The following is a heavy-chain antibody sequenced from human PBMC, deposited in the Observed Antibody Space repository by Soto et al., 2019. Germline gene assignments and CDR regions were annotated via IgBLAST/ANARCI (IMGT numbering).Heavy chain of an antibody. J-gene: IGHJ4*02. CDR2: ISVYNGNP. CDR3: ARQGAAANTSPIDY. V-gene: IGHV1-18*01. CDR1: GYTFINYG. D-gene: IGHD6-13*01. Sequence: GASVKVSCKASGYTFINYGISWVRQAPGQGLEWMGWISVYNGNPNYAQKFQGRVTMTTDPSTSTADMELRSLRADDTAVYYCARQGAAANTSPIDYWGQGTLITVSS.